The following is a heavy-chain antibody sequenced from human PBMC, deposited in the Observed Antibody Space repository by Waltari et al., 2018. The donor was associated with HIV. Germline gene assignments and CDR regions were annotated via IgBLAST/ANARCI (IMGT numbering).Heavy chain of an antibody. Sequence: VQLVPSGAEVKKPRSSATVSCKASVGALSSYTINWGIQDPGQGREWLGRIIPVSNTPNNAQKVQYRITITADKSTSTAYMELTSLRSDDPAVYYCASVRETMGVDFDYWVLGTLVTVSS. CDR1: VGALSSYT. V-gene: IGHV1-69*08. J-gene: IGHJ4*02. D-gene: IGHD3-16*01. CDR3: ASVRETMGVDFDY. CDR2: IIPVSNTP.